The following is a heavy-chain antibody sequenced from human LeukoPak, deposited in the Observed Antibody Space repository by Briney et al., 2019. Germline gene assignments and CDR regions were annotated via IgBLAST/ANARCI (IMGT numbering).Heavy chain of an antibody. J-gene: IGHJ4*02. D-gene: IGHD5-18*01. CDR1: GGSISSYY. CDR3: ARVGYSYGQAYLFDY. Sequence: SETLSLTCTVSGGSISSYYWRWIRQPPGKGLEWIGYIYYSGSTNYNPSLKSRVTISVDTSKNQFSLKLSSVTAADTAVYYCARVGYSYGQAYLFDYWGQGTLVTVSS. V-gene: IGHV4-59*01. CDR2: IYYSGST.